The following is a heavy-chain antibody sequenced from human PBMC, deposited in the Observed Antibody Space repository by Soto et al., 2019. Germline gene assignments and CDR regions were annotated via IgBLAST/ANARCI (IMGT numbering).Heavy chain of an antibody. D-gene: IGHD3-3*01. J-gene: IGHJ6*02. Sequence: QVQLVQSGAEVKKPGASVKVSCKASGYTFTNYDISWMRQAPGQGLEWMGWISANNGNTNYAQRLQGRLTMTTDTSTSKAYMELRSMRSDDTAVYYCASSRFLEWLTNPHYYSYYGMDVWGQETTVTVSS. V-gene: IGHV1-18*01. CDR3: ASSRFLEWLTNPHYYSYYGMDV. CDR1: GYTFTNYD. CDR2: ISANNGNT.